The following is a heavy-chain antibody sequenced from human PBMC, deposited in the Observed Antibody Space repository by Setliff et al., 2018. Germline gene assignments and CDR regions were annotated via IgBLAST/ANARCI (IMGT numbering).Heavy chain of an antibody. D-gene: IGHD3-10*01. CDR3: ARDSGNWFDP. CDR2: IYHSGST. J-gene: IGHJ5*02. V-gene: IGHV4-38-2*02. CDR1: GYSISSGYY. Sequence: KTSETLSLTCTVSGYSISSGYYWGWIRQPPGKGLEWIGSIYHSGSTYYNPSLKSRVAISVDTSKNQFSLKLSSVTAADTAVYYCARDSGNWFDPWGRGTLVTVSS.